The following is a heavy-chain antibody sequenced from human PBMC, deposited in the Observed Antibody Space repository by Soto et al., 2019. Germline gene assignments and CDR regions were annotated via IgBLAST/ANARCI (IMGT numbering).Heavy chain of an antibody. CDR1: GFSFSSYA. CDR3: ARDPHSSGWYEWVSMTLSIDFDY. D-gene: IGHD6-19*01. CDR2: ISYGGDNK. V-gene: IGHV3-30-3*01. Sequence: PGGSLRLSCAASGFSFSSYAMHWVRQAPGKGLEWVAVISYGGDNKYYADSVKGRFTISRDNSKNTLYLRMNSLRAEDMAVYYCARDPHSSGWYEWVSMTLSIDFDYWGRGTLVTVSS. J-gene: IGHJ4*01.